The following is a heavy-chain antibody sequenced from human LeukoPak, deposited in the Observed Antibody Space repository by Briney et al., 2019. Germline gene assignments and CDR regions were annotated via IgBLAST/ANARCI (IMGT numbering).Heavy chain of an antibody. CDR2: ISGSGGSA. Sequence: GGSLRLSCAASGFTFGSYAMSWVRQAPGKGLEWVSAISGSGGSAYYADSVKGRFTISRDNSKNTLYLQMNSLRAEDTAVYYCAKDFFPPVPLGAFDIWGQGTMVTVSS. J-gene: IGHJ3*02. D-gene: IGHD3-10*01. V-gene: IGHV3-23*01. CDR1: GFTFGSYA. CDR3: AKDFFPPVPLGAFDI.